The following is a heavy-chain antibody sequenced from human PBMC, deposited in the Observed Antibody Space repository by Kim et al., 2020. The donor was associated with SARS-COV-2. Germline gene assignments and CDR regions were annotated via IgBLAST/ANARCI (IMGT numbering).Heavy chain of an antibody. CDR1: GFTFSDYW. J-gene: IGHJ4*02. Sequence: GGSLRLSCAASGFTFSDYWMRWVRQAPGKGLEWVATVMPDGSEQYYVDSVKGRFTISRDNAKSSLYLQINSLTADDTAVYYCARGFVRVVAYWGQGTRVIVST. CDR3: ARGFVRVVAY. CDR2: VMPDGSEQ. V-gene: IGHV3-7*05. D-gene: IGHD3-16*02.